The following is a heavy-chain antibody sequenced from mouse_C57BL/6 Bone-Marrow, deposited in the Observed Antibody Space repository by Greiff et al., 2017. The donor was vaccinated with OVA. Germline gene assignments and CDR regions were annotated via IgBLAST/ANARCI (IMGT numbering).Heavy chain of an antibody. CDR1: GYTFTSYG. J-gene: IGHJ3*01. V-gene: IGHV1-81*01. CDR3: ARYGNYASWFAY. CDR2: LYPRSGNT. D-gene: IGHD2-1*01. Sequence: QVQLKESGAELARPGASVKLSCKASGYTFTSYGISWVKQRTGQGLEWIGELYPRSGNTYYNAKFKGKATLTADKSSSTAYMELRSLTSEDSAVYFCARYGNYASWFAYWGQGTLVTVSA.